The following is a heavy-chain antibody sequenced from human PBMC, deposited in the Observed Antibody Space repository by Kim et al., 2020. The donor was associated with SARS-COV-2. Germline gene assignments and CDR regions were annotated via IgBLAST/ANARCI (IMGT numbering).Heavy chain of an antibody. Sequence: GGSLRLSCAASGFTFSHYAIHWVRQAPGKGLEWVAVTSYDGTNEFYADSVKGRFTVSRDNSKNMSYLQMHSLRADDTSIYHCAKEQLTFRTAHYGVDVWGQGTTVTVSS. CDR3: AKEQLTFRTAHYGVDV. V-gene: IGHV3-30-3*01. CDR2: TSYDGTNE. D-gene: IGHD1-1*01. CDR1: GFTFSHYA. J-gene: IGHJ6*02.